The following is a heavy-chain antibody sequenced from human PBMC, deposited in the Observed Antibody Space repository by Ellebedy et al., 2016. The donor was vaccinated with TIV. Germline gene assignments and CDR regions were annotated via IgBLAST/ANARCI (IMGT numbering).Heavy chain of an antibody. CDR1: GFTFSNYA. V-gene: IGHV3-23*01. Sequence: GESLKISCAASGFTFSNYAMSWVRRSPGTGLDWVSLISGSGEYTYYADSVKGRLTISRDNSKNSLYLQMSSLRVEDTAVYYCARLVGDVTTYDYWGQGSLVTVSS. CDR3: ARLVGDVTTYDY. CDR2: ISGSGEYT. J-gene: IGHJ4*02. D-gene: IGHD3-16*01.